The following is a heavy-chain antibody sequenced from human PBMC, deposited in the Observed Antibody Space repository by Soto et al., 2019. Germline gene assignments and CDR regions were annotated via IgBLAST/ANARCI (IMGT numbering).Heavy chain of an antibody. CDR1: GFTFSSYA. CDR3: ARPLGGGGGSPFFDY. D-gene: IGHD2-15*01. CDR2: ISYDGSNK. J-gene: IGHJ4*02. V-gene: IGHV3-30-3*01. Sequence: GGSLRLSCAASGFTFSSYAMHWVRQAPGKGLEWVAVISYDGSNKYYADSVKGRFTISRDNSKNTLYLQMNSLRAEDTAVYYCARPLGGGGGSPFFDYWGQGTLVTVSS.